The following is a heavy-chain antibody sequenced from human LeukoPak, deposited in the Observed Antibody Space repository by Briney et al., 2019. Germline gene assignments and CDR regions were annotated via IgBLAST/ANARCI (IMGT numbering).Heavy chain of an antibody. CDR3: ARGQRGYSDY. CDR1: GGSISSGGYS. Sequence: SETLSLTCAVSGGSISSGGYSWSWIRQPPGKGLEWIGYIYHSGSTYYNPPLKSRVTISVDRSKNQFSLKLSSVTAADTAVYYCARGQRGYSDYWGQGTLVTVSS. CDR2: IYHSGST. V-gene: IGHV4-30-2*01. D-gene: IGHD5-18*01. J-gene: IGHJ4*02.